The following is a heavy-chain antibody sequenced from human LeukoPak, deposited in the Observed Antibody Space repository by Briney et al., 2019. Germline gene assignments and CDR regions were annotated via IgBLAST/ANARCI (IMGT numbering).Heavy chain of an antibody. Sequence: ASAKVSCKASGYTFTDYYMHWVRQAPGQGLEWMGWINPNSGGTNYAQKFQGRVTVTRDTSISTAFMDLSSLRSDDTAVFYCARGPPRGTAAGPDFWGQGTLVTVSS. D-gene: IGHD6-13*01. CDR3: ARGPPRGTAAGPDF. CDR2: INPNSGGT. J-gene: IGHJ4*02. CDR1: GYTFTDYY. V-gene: IGHV1-2*02.